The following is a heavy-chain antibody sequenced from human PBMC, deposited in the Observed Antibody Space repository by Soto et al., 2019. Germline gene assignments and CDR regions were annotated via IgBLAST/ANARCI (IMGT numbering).Heavy chain of an antibody. V-gene: IGHV3-23*01. D-gene: IGHD1-26*01. J-gene: IGHJ4*02. CDR1: GFTFSSFA. CDR2: ISGSGGST. Sequence: EVQLLESGGGLVQPGGSLRLSCVASGFTFSSFAMSWVRQAPGKGLEWVSGISGSGGSTYYADSVRGRFTFSRDNSKNTLYLQMNSLRAEDTAVYYCAKGQVGATQYFDYWGQGTLVTVSS. CDR3: AKGQVGATQYFDY.